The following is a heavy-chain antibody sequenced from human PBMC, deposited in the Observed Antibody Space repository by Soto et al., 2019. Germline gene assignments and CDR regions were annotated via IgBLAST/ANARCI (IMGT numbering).Heavy chain of an antibody. CDR3: STRAYDTNGYYRFDP. J-gene: IGHJ5*01. Sequence: QVQLQQWGAGLLKPSETLSLTCAVYGGSFSGHSWTWIRQSPGKGLEWIGDINHSGRVNYSPSLKSRVTISLDTSKNQFSLPLSAVTAADTAMYYCSTRAYDTNGYYRFDPWGQGILVTVSS. V-gene: IGHV4-34*01. CDR1: GGSFSGHS. CDR2: INHSGRV. D-gene: IGHD3-22*01.